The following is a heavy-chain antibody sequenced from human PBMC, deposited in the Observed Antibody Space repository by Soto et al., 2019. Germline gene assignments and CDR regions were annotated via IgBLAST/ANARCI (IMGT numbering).Heavy chain of an antibody. Sequence: SETLSLTCTVSGASISYGGFSWNWIRQPPGKGLEWIGYIFHGGSTYYNPSLRSRVTISVDRSRTQFSLKMSSVTAADTAVYYCARGRVVVPAAVMFNCLDPWGQGALVTVSS. V-gene: IGHV4-30-2*01. CDR3: ARGRVVVPAAVMFNCLDP. CDR1: GASISYGGFS. D-gene: IGHD2-2*01. CDR2: IFHGGST. J-gene: IGHJ5*02.